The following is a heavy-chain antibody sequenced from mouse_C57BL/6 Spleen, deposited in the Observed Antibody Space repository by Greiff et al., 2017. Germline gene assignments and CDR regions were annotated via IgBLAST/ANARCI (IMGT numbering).Heavy chain of an antibody. D-gene: IGHD1-1*01. CDR1: GYAFSSSW. V-gene: IGHV1-82*01. CDR3: GYGSSWYYFDY. J-gene: IGHJ2*01. Sequence: QVQLQQSGPELVKPGASVKISCKASGYAFSSSWMNWVKQRPGKGLEWIGRLYPGDGDTNYNGKFKGKATLTADKSSSTAYMQLSSLTSEDSAVYFCGYGSSWYYFDYWGQGTTLTVSS. CDR2: LYPGDGDT.